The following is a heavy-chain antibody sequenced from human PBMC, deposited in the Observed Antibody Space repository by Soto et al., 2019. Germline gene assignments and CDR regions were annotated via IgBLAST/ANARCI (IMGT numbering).Heavy chain of an antibody. CDR3: ARYSAASGTYYFDY. CDR1: GDSIIGTHW. CDR2: THHSRGT. Sequence: SETLSLTCAVSGDSIIGTHWWSWVRRPPGKGLEFIGETHHSRGTNYNPSLRSRVTMSLDKSKNQLSLILYSVTAADMGVYYCARYSAASGTYYFDYWGQGTLVTVSS. J-gene: IGHJ4*01. D-gene: IGHD6-13*01. V-gene: IGHV4-4*02.